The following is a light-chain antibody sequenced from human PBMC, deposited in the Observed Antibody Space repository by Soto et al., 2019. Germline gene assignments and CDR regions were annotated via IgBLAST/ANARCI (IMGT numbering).Light chain of an antibody. CDR1: QSVTNNF. CDR2: GIS. Sequence: ENVLTQSPGTLSLSPGERATLSCRASQSVTNNFFAWYQQKPGQAPRLLIYGISSRATGIPDRFSGSGSGTDFTHTISRLEPEDFVVYYCQQYITLPHTFGQGAKLEVK. V-gene: IGKV3-20*01. J-gene: IGKJ2*01. CDR3: QQYITLPHT.